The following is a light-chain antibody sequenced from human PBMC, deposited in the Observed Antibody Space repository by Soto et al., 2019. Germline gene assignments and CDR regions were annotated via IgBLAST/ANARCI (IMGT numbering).Light chain of an antibody. V-gene: IGKV3-20*01. CDR2: GAS. Sequence: EIVLTQSPATMSVSPGERATLSRRASQSVSTNLAWYQQKPGQAPRLLIYGASTRATDVPDRFSGSGSGADFTLTISRLEPEDFAVYYCQQYGSSPPRTFGQGTKVDIK. CDR3: QQYGSSPPRT. CDR1: QSVSTN. J-gene: IGKJ1*01.